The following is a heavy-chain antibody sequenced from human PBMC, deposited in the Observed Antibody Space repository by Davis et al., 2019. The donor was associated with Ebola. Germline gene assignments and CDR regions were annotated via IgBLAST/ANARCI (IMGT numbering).Heavy chain of an antibody. Sequence: ASVKVSCKSSGYTFTSYGLVWVRQAPGLGLEWMGWFSGFNTNTNFAQKFQGRVTVSKDTSTNTAYMDLRSLTSDDTAICYCARAPNYDVLTGTSSYYFDYWGQGTLVTVSS. CDR2: FSGFNTNT. D-gene: IGHD3-9*01. CDR3: ARAPNYDVLTGTSSYYFDY. V-gene: IGHV1-18*04. J-gene: IGHJ4*02. CDR1: GYTFTSYG.